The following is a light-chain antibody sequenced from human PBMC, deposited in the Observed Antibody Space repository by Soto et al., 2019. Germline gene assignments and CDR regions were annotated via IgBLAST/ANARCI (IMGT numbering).Light chain of an antibody. V-gene: IGLV4-69*01. Sequence: QLVLTQSPSASASLGASVKLTCTLNSGHSSYAIAWHQQQPEKGPRYLMKLNSDGSHSKGDGIPDRFSGSSSGAERYLTISSLQSEDEADYYCQTWGTGILVFGGGTKLTVL. CDR2: LNSDGSH. CDR1: SGHSSYA. CDR3: QTWGTGILV. J-gene: IGLJ2*01.